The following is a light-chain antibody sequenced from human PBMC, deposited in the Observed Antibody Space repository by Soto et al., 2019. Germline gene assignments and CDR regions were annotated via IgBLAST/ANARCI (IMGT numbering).Light chain of an antibody. CDR1: SSDIGHYDY. CDR3: CSLTTSHTYV. J-gene: IGLJ1*01. CDR2: HVT. Sequence: QAVLTQPASVTGSPGQSITISCTGTSSDIGHYDYVSWYQQHPGKAPKLMIYHVTYRPSGVSNRYSGSKSGNSASLTISGLQADDEADYYCCSLTTSHTYVFGSGTKVPVL. V-gene: IGLV2-14*03.